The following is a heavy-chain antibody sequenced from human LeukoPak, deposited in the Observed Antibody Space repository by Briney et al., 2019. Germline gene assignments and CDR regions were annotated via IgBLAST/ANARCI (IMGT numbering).Heavy chain of an antibody. V-gene: IGHV3-23*01. J-gene: IGHJ4*02. CDR3: AKDPPLDYYDSSGYPDY. Sequence: GGYLRLSCAASGFTFSSYAMSWVRQAPGKGLEWVSAISGSGGSTYYADSVKGRFTISRDNSKNTLYLQMNSLRAEDTAVYYCAKDPPLDYYDSSGYPDYWGQGTLVTVSS. CDR2: ISGSGGST. D-gene: IGHD3-22*01. CDR1: GFTFSSYA.